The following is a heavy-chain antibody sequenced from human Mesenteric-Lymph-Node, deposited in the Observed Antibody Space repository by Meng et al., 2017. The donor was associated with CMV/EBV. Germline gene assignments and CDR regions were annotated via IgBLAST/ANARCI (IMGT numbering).Heavy chain of an antibody. CDR2: ISSSSSYI. CDR1: GFTFSSYW. J-gene: IGHJ4*02. V-gene: IGHV3-21*01. D-gene: IGHD6-13*01. CDR3: ARSIAAAGTHY. Sequence: GGSLRLSCAAYGFTFSSYWMSWVRQAPGKGPEWVSSISSSSSYIYYADSVKGRFTISRDNAKNSLYLQMNSLRAEDTAVYYCARSIAAAGTHYWGQGTLVTVSS.